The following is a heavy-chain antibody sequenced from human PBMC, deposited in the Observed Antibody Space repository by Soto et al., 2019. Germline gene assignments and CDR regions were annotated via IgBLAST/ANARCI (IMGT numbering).Heavy chain of an antibody. V-gene: IGHV3-66*01. D-gene: IGHD6-19*01. CDR1: GFTVSSNY. CDR2: IYSGGSA. CDR3: ARGAVAGYDGFEI. J-gene: IGHJ3*02. Sequence: PGGSLRLSCAASGFTVSSNYMSWVRQAPGKGLEWVSVIYSGGSAYYADSVKGRFTISRDNSKNTLYLQMNSLRAEDTAVYYCARGAVAGYDGFEIWGQGTMVTGS.